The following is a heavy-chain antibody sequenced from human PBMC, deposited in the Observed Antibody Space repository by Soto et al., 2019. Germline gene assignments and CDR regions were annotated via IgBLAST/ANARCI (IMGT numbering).Heavy chain of an antibody. CDR2: ISYDGSNK. CDR3: ARDSRVCDF. Sequence: GGSLRLSCAASGFTFDDYTMHWVRQPPGKGLEWVAVISYDGSNKYYADSVKGRFTISRDNSKNTLYLQMNSLRAEDTAVYYCARDSRVCDFWGHGSLVNASS. J-gene: IGHJ4*01. V-gene: IGHV3-30*04. CDR1: GFTFDDYT.